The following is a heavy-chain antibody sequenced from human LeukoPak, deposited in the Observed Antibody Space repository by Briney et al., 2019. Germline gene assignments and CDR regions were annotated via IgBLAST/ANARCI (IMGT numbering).Heavy chain of an antibody. J-gene: IGHJ4*02. CDR1: GYTFTSYD. CDR3: ARGLGTVTTVYY. CDR2: MNPKSGNT. V-gene: IGHV1-8*01. Sequence: VKVSCKASGYTFTSYDINGVGQAGGQGLEGMGWMNPKSGNTVYAQKFQGRVTMTRNTSISTAYMELSSLRSEDTAVYYCARGLGTVTTVYYWGQGTLVTVSS. D-gene: IGHD4-17*01.